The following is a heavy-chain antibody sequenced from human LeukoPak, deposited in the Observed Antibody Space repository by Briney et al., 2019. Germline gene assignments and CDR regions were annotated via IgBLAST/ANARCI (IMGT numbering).Heavy chain of an antibody. CDR2: INPNSGGT. V-gene: IGHV1-2*02. D-gene: IGHD3-10*01. Sequence: ASVKVSCKASGYTFTGYYMHWVRQAPGQGLELMGWINPNSGGTNYAQKFQGRVTMTRDTSISTAYMELSRLRSDDTAVYYCASSLRVLLWFGELSPLDYYYGMDVWGQGTTVTVSS. J-gene: IGHJ6*02. CDR3: ASSLRVLLWFGELSPLDYYYGMDV. CDR1: GYTFTGYY.